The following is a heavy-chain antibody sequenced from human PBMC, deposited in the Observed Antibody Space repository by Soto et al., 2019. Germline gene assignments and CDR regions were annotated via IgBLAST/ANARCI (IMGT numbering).Heavy chain of an antibody. CDR3: TRDLNRDTGP. V-gene: IGHV3-7*04. J-gene: IGHJ5*02. Sequence: EVQLVESGGGLVQPGGSLRLSCAASGFTFSGYWMTWVRQAPGKGLEGVANISPDGSEEYYVDSVKGRFTISRDNAKNSVYLQMNSLRGEDTALYYCTRDLNRDTGPCGQGTQVTVSS. CDR2: ISPDGSEE. CDR1: GFTFSGYW. D-gene: IGHD2-8*02.